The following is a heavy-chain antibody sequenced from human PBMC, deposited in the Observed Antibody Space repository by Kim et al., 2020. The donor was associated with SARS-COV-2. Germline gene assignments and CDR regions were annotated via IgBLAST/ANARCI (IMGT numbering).Heavy chain of an antibody. J-gene: IGHJ4*02. CDR2: INAGNGNT. CDR3: ARVPYSSGWYYFDY. D-gene: IGHD6-19*01. Sequence: ASVKVSCKASGDTFTSYAMHWVRQAPGQRLEWMGWINAGNGNTKYPQKFQGRVTITRDTSASTAYMELSSLRSEDTAVYYCARVPYSSGWYYFDYWGQGTLVTVSS. V-gene: IGHV1-3*01. CDR1: GDTFTSYA.